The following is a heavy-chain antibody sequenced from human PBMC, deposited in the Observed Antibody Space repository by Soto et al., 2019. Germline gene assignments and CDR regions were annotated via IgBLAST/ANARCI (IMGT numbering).Heavy chain of an antibody. CDR2: ISSSSSYT. CDR1: GFTFSAYY. D-gene: IGHD3-3*01. J-gene: IGHJ3*02. Sequence: PGGSLRLSCAASGFTFSAYYMSCIRQAPGKGLEWVSYISSSSSYTNYADSVKGRFTISRDNAKNSLYLQMNSLRAEDTAVYYSAIEWSRKFNAFDIWGQGTMVTVSS. V-gene: IGHV3-11*06. CDR3: AIEWSRKFNAFDI.